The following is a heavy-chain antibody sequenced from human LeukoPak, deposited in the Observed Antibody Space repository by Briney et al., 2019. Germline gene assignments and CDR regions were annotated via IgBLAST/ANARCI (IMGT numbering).Heavy chain of an antibody. D-gene: IGHD3-9*01. J-gene: IGHJ4*02. CDR1: GFTFSSYW. V-gene: IGHV3-74*01. CDR2: INSDGSST. CDR3: AKDLRLRYFTY. Sequence: PGGSLRLSCAASGFTFSSYWMHWVRQAPGKGLVWVSRINSDGSSTSYADSVKGRFTISRDNSKNTLYLQMNSLRAEDTAVYHCAKDLRLRYFTYWGQGTLVTVSS.